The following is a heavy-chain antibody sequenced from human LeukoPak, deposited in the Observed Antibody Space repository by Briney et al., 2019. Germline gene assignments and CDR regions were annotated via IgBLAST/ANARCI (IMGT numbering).Heavy chain of an antibody. CDR3: ARRVGYCSSTSCYQDY. V-gene: IGHV4-39*01. D-gene: IGHD2-2*01. CDR2: IYYSGST. J-gene: IGHJ4*02. Sequence: SETLSLTCTVSGGSISSSSYYWCWIRQPPGKGLEWIGSIYYSGSTYYNPSLKSRVTISVDTSKNQFSLKLSSVTAADTAVYYCARRVGYCSSTSCYQDYWGQGTLVTVSS. CDR1: GGSISSSSYY.